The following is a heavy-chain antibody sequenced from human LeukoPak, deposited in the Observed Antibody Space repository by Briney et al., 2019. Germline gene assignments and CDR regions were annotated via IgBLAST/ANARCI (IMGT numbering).Heavy chain of an antibody. V-gene: IGHV3-7*01. CDR1: GFTFSSYW. Sequence: PGGSLRLSCAASGFTFSSYWMSWVRQAPGKGLEWVANIKQDESDKYYVDSVKGRFTISRDNAKNSLYLQMNSLRAEDTAVYYCARDYYGSGRTHGMDVWGQGTTATVSS. D-gene: IGHD3-10*01. J-gene: IGHJ6*02. CDR3: ARDYYGSGRTHGMDV. CDR2: IKQDESDK.